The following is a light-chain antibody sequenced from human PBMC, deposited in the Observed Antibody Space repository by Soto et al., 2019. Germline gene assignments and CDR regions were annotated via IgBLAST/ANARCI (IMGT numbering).Light chain of an antibody. J-gene: IGLJ1*01. CDR1: SSDVGGYNY. Sequence: QSVLTRPASVSGSPGQSITISCTGTSSDVGGYNYVSWYQQHPGKAPKLMVYDVSNRPSGVSNRFSGSKSGNTASLTISGPQGEEEVVYYCSTYTNTSTFFVFGTGTMVT. CDR2: DVS. CDR3: STYTNTSTFFV. V-gene: IGLV2-14*01.